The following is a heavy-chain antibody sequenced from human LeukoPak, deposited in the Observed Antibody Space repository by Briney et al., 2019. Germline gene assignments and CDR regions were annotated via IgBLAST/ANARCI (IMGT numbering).Heavy chain of an antibody. CDR3: LGYCSGGNCYSGGY. D-gene: IGHD2-15*01. J-gene: IGHJ4*02. CDR2: IWNDGSNK. CDR1: GFTFNVYG. Sequence: PGMSLRLSCAASGFTFNVYGIHWVRQAPGKGLEWVAVIWNDGSNKYYADSVKGRFTISRDNSKNTQSLQMNSLRAEDTAVYYCLGYCSGGNCYSGGYWGQGTLVTVSS. V-gene: IGHV3-33*01.